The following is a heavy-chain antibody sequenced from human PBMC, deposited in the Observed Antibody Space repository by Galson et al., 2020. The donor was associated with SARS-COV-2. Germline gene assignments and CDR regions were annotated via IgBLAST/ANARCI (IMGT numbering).Heavy chain of an antibody. V-gene: IGHV3-23*01. CDR3: AKGYYDILTGYYSLVPFDP. J-gene: IGHJ5*02. Sequence: TGGSLRLSCAASGFTFSSYVMSWVRQAPGKGLEWVSAISGSGGSTYYADSVKGRFTISRDNSKNTLYLQMNSLRAEDTAVYYCAKGYYDILTGYYSLVPFDPWGQGTLVTVSS. CDR1: GFTFSSYV. CDR2: ISGSGGST. D-gene: IGHD3-9*01.